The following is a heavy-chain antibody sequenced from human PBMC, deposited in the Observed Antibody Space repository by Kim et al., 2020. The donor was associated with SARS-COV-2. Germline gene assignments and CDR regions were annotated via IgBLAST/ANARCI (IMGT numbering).Heavy chain of an antibody. J-gene: IGHJ4*02. Sequence: GGSLRLSCVASGFTFGDYAMHWVRQAPGKGLEWVSGMSWNGDIRGYADSVRGRFTISRDNARNSLYLQMNSLRAEDTALYYCAKRSCSGRRCYEFDYWGQGTLVTVSP. CDR2: MSWNGDIR. D-gene: IGHD2-15*01. CDR3: AKRSCSGRRCYEFDY. CDR1: GFTFGDYA. V-gene: IGHV3-9*01.